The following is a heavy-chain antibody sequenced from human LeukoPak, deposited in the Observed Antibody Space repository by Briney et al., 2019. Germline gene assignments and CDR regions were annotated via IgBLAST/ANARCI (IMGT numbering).Heavy chain of an antibody. V-gene: IGHV3-74*01. CDR3: ATGNYHGFDI. CDR1: GFTFSSYW. D-gene: IGHD3-16*02. Sequence: GGSLRLSCAASGFTFSSYWMHWVRQAPGKGLVWVSCLNNDGSSIRYADSVRGRFTISRDNAKNTLYLQMGSLRAEDTAVYYCATGNYHGFDIWGQGTMVTVSS. J-gene: IGHJ3*02. CDR2: LNNDGSSI.